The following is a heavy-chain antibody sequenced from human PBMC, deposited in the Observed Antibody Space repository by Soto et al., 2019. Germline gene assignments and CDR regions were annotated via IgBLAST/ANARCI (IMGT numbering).Heavy chain of an antibody. CDR3: ARDRPPNSAAGRWGWFDP. Sequence: ASVKVSCKASGSTFTSYYMHWVRQAPGQGLEWMGIINPSGGSTSYAQKFQGRVTMTRDTSTSTVYMELSSLRPEDTAVYYCARDRPPNSAAGRWGWFDPWGQGTLVTVSS. CDR1: GSTFTSYY. CDR2: INPSGGST. V-gene: IGHV1-46*01. J-gene: IGHJ5*02. D-gene: IGHD6-13*01.